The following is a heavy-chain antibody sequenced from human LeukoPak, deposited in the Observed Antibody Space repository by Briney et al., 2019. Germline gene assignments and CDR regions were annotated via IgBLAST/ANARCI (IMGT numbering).Heavy chain of an antibody. D-gene: IGHD1-26*01. CDR2: IIPIPGIA. CDR3: ARGKRGSYLTDY. J-gene: IGHJ4*02. V-gene: IGHV1-69*04. Sequence: SVKVSCKASGGTFSSYAISWVRQPPGQGLEWVGRIIPIPGIANYAQKFQGRVTITADKSTSTAYMELSSLRSEDTAVYYCARGKRGSYLTDYWGQGTLVTVSS. CDR1: GGTFSSYA.